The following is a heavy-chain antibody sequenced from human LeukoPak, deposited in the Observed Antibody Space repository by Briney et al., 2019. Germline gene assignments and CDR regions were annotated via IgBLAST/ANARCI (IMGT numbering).Heavy chain of an antibody. Sequence: SETLSLTCAVYGGSFSGYYWGWIRQPPGKGLEWIGEINHSGSTNYNPSLKSRVTISVDTSKNQFSLKLSSVTAADTAVYYCARGIGLSYYDFWSGYYTVSDYFDYWGQGTLVTVSS. D-gene: IGHD3-3*01. V-gene: IGHV4-34*01. CDR2: INHSGST. J-gene: IGHJ4*02. CDR1: GGSFSGYY. CDR3: ARGIGLSYYDFWSGYYTVSDYFDY.